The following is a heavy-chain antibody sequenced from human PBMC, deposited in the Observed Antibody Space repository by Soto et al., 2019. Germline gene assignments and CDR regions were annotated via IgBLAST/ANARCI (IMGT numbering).Heavy chain of an antibody. J-gene: IGHJ6*02. CDR2: INPNSGGT. Sequence: ASVKVSCKASGYTFTGYYMHWVRQAPGQGLEWMGWINPNSGGTNYAQKFQGSVTMTRDTSISTAYMELSRLRSDDTAVYYCASSGSSWYDDYYYGMDVWFPGTTVTVSS. CDR1: GYTFTGYY. V-gene: IGHV1-2*04. D-gene: IGHD6-13*01. CDR3: ASSGSSWYDDYYYGMDV.